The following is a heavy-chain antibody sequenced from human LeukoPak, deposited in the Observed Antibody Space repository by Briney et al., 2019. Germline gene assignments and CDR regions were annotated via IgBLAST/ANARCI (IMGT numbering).Heavy chain of an antibody. CDR1: SGSISSSSYY. CDR3: ARQGIAAAGKFDY. V-gene: IGHV4-39*01. CDR2: IYYSGST. J-gene: IGHJ4*02. D-gene: IGHD6-13*01. Sequence: SETLSLTCTVSSGSISSSSYYWGWIRQPPGKGLEWIGSIYYSGSTYYNPSLKSRVTISVDTSKNQFSLKLSSVTATDTAVYYCARQGIAAAGKFDYWGQGTLVTVSS.